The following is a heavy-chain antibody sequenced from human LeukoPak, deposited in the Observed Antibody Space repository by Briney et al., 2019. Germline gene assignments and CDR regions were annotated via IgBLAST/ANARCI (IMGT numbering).Heavy chain of an antibody. D-gene: IGHD4-17*01. J-gene: IGHJ3*02. Sequence: PGGSLRLSCAASGFTFSSYWMSWVRQAPGKGLEWVANIKQDGSEKYYVDSVKGRFTISRDNAKNSLYLQMNSLRAEDTAVYYCARKDRNFAVTDAFDIWGQGTMVTVSS. V-gene: IGHV3-7*01. CDR3: ARKDRNFAVTDAFDI. CDR1: GFTFSSYW. CDR2: IKQDGSEK.